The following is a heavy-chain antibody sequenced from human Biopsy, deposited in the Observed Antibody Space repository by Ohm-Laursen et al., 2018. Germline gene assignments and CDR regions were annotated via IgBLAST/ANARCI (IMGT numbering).Heavy chain of an antibody. CDR2: VYYSGGT. J-gene: IGHJ2*01. CDR3: ARDRGYYSDRTIPGYFDL. CDR1: GGSIKSYY. V-gene: IGHV4-59*01. Sequence: SDTLSLTCTVSGGSIKSYYWNWIRQSPGKGLEWIGYVYYSGGTAYNPSLQSRVTISVDTSKNHFYLRLRSETPADTAIYYCARDRGYYSDRTIPGYFDLWGRGTLVTVSS. D-gene: IGHD3-22*01.